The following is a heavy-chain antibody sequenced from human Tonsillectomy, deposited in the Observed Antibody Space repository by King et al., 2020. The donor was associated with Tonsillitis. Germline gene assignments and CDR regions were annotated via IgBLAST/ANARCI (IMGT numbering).Heavy chain of an antibody. V-gene: IGHV4-39*01. CDR3: ARPGYSYGQNWFDP. Sequence: QLQESGPGLVKPSETLSLTCTVSGGSISSSSHYWGWVRQPPGKGLEWIGSIHYSGSTYYNPSLKSRVTISVDTSKNQFSLKLSSVTAADTAVYYCARPGYSYGQNWFDPWGQGTLVTASS. J-gene: IGHJ5*02. CDR2: IHYSGST. CDR1: GGSISSSSHY. D-gene: IGHD5-18*01.